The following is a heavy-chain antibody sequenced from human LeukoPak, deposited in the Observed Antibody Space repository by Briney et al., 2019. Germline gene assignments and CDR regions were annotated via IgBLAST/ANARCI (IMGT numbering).Heavy chain of an antibody. J-gene: IGHJ6*03. Sequence: GGSLRLSCAASGFTFSGYWMHWVRQAPGKGLEWVAVISYDGTKKYYADSVKGRFTISRDNSNNTLYLQMNSLRAEDTAMYYCGASDFYYYYMDVWGKGTTVTVSS. CDR1: GFTFSGYW. CDR2: ISYDGTKK. CDR3: GASDFYYYYMDV. V-gene: IGHV3-30-3*01.